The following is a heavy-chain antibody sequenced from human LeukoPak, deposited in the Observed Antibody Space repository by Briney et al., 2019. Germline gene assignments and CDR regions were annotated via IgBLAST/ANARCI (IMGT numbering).Heavy chain of an antibody. D-gene: IGHD6-19*01. CDR2: SYNSGRT. V-gene: IGHV4-59*01. CDR3: ASVGSGSFDS. J-gene: IGHJ4*02. CDR1: GGYISTYY. Sequence: SETLSLTCTVSGGYISTYYWSWIRQPPGKGLEWIGYSYNSGRTYCNPSLKTRVTISVDTSKNQFSLKLTSVTAADTAVYYCASVGSGSFDSWGQGTLVTVS.